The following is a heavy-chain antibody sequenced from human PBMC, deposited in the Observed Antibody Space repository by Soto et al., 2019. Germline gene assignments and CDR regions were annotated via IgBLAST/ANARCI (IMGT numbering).Heavy chain of an antibody. V-gene: IGHV3-33*01. CDR3: ARDVQTRYYFAY. D-gene: IGHD1-1*01. CDR2: IWYDGSNK. Sequence: GGSLRLSCAASGFTFSSYGMHWVRQAPGKGLEWVAVIWYDGSNKYYADSVKGRFTISRDNSKNTLYLQMNSLRAEDTAVYYCARDVQTRYYFAYWGQGTLVTVSS. J-gene: IGHJ4*02. CDR1: GFTFSSYG.